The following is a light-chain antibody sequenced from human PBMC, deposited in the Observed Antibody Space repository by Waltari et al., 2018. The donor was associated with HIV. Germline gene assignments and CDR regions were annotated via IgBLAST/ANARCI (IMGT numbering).Light chain of an antibody. V-gene: IGLV1-40*01. CDR3: QSYDSSLNGHVV. CDR1: RSHFGTGYD. CDR2: ANN. J-gene: IGLJ2*01. Sequence: QSVLTQAPSVSGAPGQRVTTPCTGSRSHFGTGYDAHWSQQLPGTAPKLLIYANNQRPSGVPARFSGSKSATSASLAITGLQAEDEADYYCQSYDSSLNGHVVFGGGTKVTVL.